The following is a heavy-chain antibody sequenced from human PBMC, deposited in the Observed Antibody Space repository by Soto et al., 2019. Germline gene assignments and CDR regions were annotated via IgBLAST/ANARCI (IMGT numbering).Heavy chain of an antibody. CDR3: ARGVVSASIDYYYYGMDV. V-gene: IGHV1-69*01. CDR1: GGTFSSYA. Sequence: QVQLVQSGAEVKKPGSSVKVSCKASGGTFSSYAISWVRQAPGQGLEWMGGIIPIFGTANYAQKFQGRVTITADESTSTAYMELSSLRSEDTALYYCARGVVSASIDYYYYGMDVWGQGTTVTVSS. D-gene: IGHD2-2*01. CDR2: IIPIFGTA. J-gene: IGHJ6*02.